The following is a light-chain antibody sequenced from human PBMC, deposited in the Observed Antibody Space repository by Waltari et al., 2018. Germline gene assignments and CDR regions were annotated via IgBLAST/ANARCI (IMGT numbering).Light chain of an antibody. V-gene: IGKV3-20*01. Sequence: EIVLTKSPGTLSLSPGERANLSCRARQSVSSSYLAWYQQKPGQAPRLLIYGASSRATGIPDRFSGSGSGTDFTLTISRLEPEDFAVYYCQQYGSSRRLTFGGGTKVEIK. CDR2: GAS. CDR3: QQYGSSRRLT. CDR1: QSVSSSY. J-gene: IGKJ4*01.